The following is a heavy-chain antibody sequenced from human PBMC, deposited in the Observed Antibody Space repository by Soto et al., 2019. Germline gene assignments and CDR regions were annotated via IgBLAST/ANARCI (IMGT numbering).Heavy chain of an antibody. CDR3: ARDRDWNQYYYYGMDV. V-gene: IGHV1-3*01. Sequence: ASVKVSCKASGYTFTSYAMHWVRQAPGQRLEWMGWINAGNGNTKYSQKFQGRVTITRDTSASTAYMELSSLRSEDTAVYYCARDRDWNQYYYYGMDVWGQGTTVTVSS. D-gene: IGHD1-1*01. CDR1: GYTFTSYA. CDR2: INAGNGNT. J-gene: IGHJ6*02.